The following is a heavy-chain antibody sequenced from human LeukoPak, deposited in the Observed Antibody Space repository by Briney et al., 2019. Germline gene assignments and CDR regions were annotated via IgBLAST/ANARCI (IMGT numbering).Heavy chain of an antibody. CDR3: AKSTYYGDYGYYYGMDV. J-gene: IGHJ6*02. D-gene: IGHD4-17*01. Sequence: GGSLRLSCAASGFTFSSYAMSWVRQAPGKGLEWVSAISGSGGSTYYADSVKGRFTTSRDNSKNTLYLQMNSLRAEDTAVYYCAKSTYYGDYGYYYGMDVWGQGTTVTVSS. CDR1: GFTFSSYA. V-gene: IGHV3-23*01. CDR2: ISGSGGST.